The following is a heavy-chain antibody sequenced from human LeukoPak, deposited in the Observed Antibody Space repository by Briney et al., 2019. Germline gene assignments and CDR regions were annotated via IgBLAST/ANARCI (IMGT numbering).Heavy chain of an antibody. J-gene: IGHJ4*02. CDR2: INPSGGST. Sequence: VASVKVSCKASGYTFTSYYMHWVRQAPGQGLEWMGIINPSGGSTSYAQKFQSRVTMTRDTSTSTVYMELSSLRSEDTAVYYCAREDEAYCGGDCSPSYWGQGTLVTVSS. V-gene: IGHV1-46*01. CDR1: GYTFTSYY. D-gene: IGHD2-21*02. CDR3: AREDEAYCGGDCSPSY.